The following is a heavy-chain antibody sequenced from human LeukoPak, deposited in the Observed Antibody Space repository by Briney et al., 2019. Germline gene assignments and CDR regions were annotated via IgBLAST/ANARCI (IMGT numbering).Heavy chain of an antibody. D-gene: IGHD3-22*01. CDR2: IYYSGST. V-gene: IGHV4-59*01. J-gene: IGHJ4*02. CDR3: ARGDYYDSGIWYYFDY. Sequence: SETLSLTCTVSGGSISSCYWSWIRQPPGKGLEWIGYIYYSGSTNYNPSLKSRVTISVDTSKNQFSLKLSSVTAADTAVYYCARGDYYDSGIWYYFDYWGQGTLVTVSS. CDR1: GGSISSCY.